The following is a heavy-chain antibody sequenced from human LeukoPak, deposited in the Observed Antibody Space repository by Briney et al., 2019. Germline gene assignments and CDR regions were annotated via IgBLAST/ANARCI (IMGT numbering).Heavy chain of an antibody. CDR2: IYYSGST. V-gene: IGHV4-39*07. D-gene: IGHD1-26*01. CDR3: ASSGSYWGVFDY. J-gene: IGHJ4*02. CDR1: GGSVSSSIYY. Sequence: SETLSLTCTVSGGSVSSSIYYWGWIRQPPGKGLEWIGSIYYSGSTNYNPSLKSRVTISVDTSKNQFSLKLSSVTAADTAVYYCASSGSYWGVFDYWGQGTLVTVSS.